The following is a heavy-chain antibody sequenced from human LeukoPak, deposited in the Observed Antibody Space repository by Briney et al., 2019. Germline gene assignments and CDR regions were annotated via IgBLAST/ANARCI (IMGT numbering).Heavy chain of an antibody. D-gene: IGHD1-26*01. CDR1: GLTFSNYG. V-gene: IGHV3-30*02. CDR2: IWHDGSNQ. Sequence: PGGSLRLSCAASGLTFSNYGIHWVRQAPGKGLEWVTFIWHDGSNQYYAESVKGRSTISRDNSRNTVYLQMNNLTSDDTAIYYCAKVCPLVGANDYWGQGALVTVSS. CDR3: AKVCPLVGANDY. J-gene: IGHJ4*02.